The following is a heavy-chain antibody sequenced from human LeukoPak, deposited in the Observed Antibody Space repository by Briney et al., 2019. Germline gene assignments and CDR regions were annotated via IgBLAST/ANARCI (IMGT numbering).Heavy chain of an antibody. CDR1: GFTFSSYG. J-gene: IGHJ4*02. V-gene: IGHV3-33*06. D-gene: IGHD3-22*01. CDR3: AKQTFESHYDSTGLDY. Sequence: GGSLRLSCAASGFTFSSYGMHWVRQAPGKGLEWVAVIWYDGSNKYYADSVKGRFTISRDNSKNTLYLQMNSLRAEDTAVYYCAKQTFESHYDSTGLDYWGQGTLVTVSS. CDR2: IWYDGSNK.